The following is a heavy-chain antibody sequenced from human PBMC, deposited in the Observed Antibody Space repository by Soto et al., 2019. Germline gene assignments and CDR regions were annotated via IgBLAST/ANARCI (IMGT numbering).Heavy chain of an antibody. D-gene: IGHD1-26*01. J-gene: IGHJ4*02. V-gene: IGHV4-39*01. CDR1: GVSISSSSYY. CDR2: IYYSGST. Sequence: SETLSLTCTVSGVSISSSSYYWGWLRQPPGKGLEWIGSIYYSGSTYYNPSLKSRVTISVDTSKNQFSLKLSSVTAADTAVYYCARLFPHSGSYLDYWGQGTLVTVSS. CDR3: ARLFPHSGSYLDY.